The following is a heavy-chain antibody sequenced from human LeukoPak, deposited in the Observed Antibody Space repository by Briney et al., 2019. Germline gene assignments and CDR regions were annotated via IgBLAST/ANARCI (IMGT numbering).Heavy chain of an antibody. CDR1: GFTFDDYA. CDR2: ISWNSGSI. CDR3: AKELLRYFDY. Sequence: GRSLRLSCAASGFTFDDYAMHWVRQAPGKGLEWVSGISWNSGSIGYADSVKGRFTISRDNAKNSLYLQMNSLRAKDTALYYCAKELLRYFDYWGQGTLVTVSS. J-gene: IGHJ4*02. V-gene: IGHV3-9*01. D-gene: IGHD1-26*01.